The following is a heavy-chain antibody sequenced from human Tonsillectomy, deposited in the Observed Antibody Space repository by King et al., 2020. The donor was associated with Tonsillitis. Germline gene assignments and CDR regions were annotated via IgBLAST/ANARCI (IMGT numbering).Heavy chain of an antibody. CDR1: GYSFTSDW. D-gene: IGHD6-13*01. CDR2: IYTGDSDT. CDR3: VRVPDPSSTTWGIDY. Sequence: VQLVESGAEVKKPGESLKISCKGSGYSFTSDWIGWVRQMPGKGLEWMGIIYTGDSDTRYSPSFQGQVTISVDKSINTAYLQWSSLKASDTAMYYCVRVPDPSSTTWGIDYCGQRTLVSVSS. V-gene: IGHV5-51*01. J-gene: IGHJ4*02.